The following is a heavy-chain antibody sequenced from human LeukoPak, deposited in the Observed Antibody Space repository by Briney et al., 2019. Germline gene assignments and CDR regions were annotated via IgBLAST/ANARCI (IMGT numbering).Heavy chain of an antibody. CDR3: AREGVCSSTSCYYYYYYMDV. Sequence: GGSLRLSCAASGFTFSSYGMHWVRQAPGKGLEWVSYISSSGCTIYYADSVKGRFTISRDNAKNSLYLQMNSLRAEDTAVYYCAREGVCSSTSCYYYYYYMDVWGKGTTVTISS. CDR2: ISSSGCTI. D-gene: IGHD2-2*01. V-gene: IGHV3-48*04. J-gene: IGHJ6*03. CDR1: GFTFSSYG.